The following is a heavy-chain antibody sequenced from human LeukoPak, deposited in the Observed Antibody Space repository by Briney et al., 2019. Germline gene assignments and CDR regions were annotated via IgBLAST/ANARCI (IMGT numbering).Heavy chain of an antibody. CDR2: INPSGGST. CDR1: GYTFTSYY. CDR3: ARSYGSGSYYNNWFDP. J-gene: IGHJ5*02. D-gene: IGHD3-10*01. V-gene: IGHV1-46*01. Sequence: ASVKVSCKASGYTFTSYYMHWVRQAPGQGLEWMGIINPSGGSTSYAQKFRGRVTMTRDTSTSTVSMELSSLRSEDTAVYYCARSYGSGSYYNNWFDPWGQGTLVTVSS.